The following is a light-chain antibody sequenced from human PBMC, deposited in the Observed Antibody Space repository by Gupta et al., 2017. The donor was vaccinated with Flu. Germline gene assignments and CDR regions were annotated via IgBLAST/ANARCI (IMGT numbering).Light chain of an antibody. CDR2: GNS. V-gene: IGLV1-40*01. CDR1: SSHLGAGYD. Sequence: QSVLTQPPPASRAPGPRVTISCTRGSSHLGAGYDVHWYQQLPGTAPKLLIYGNSNRPSGVPDRFSGSKSGTSASLAITGLQAEDEADYYCQSYDSSLSGSRVFGGGTKLTVL. J-gene: IGLJ3*02. CDR3: QSYDSSLSGSRV.